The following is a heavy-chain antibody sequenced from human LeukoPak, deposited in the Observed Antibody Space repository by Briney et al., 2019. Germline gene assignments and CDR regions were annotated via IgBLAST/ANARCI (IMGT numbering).Heavy chain of an antibody. CDR3: ARDSLARPLGY. D-gene: IGHD6-6*01. J-gene: IGHJ4*02. CDR1: GFTFSSYS. Sequence: GGSLRLSCAASGFTFSSYSMNWIRLAPGKGLEWVSYISSSGSTIYYADSVKGRFTISRDNAKNSLYLQMNSLRAEDTAVYYCARDSLARPLGYWGQGTLVTVSS. CDR2: ISSSGSTI. V-gene: IGHV3-48*04.